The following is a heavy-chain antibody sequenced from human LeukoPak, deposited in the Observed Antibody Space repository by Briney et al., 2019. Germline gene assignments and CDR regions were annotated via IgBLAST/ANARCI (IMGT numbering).Heavy chain of an antibody. CDR1: GFTFSSYG. D-gene: IGHD3-16*01. Sequence: PGGSLRLSCAASGFTFSSYGMHWVRQAPGKGLEWVAFIRYDGSNKYYADSVKGRFTISRDNAKNSLYLQMNSLRAEDTAMYYCARHIPRGNNYFDYWGQGTLVTVSS. CDR3: ARHIPRGNNYFDY. J-gene: IGHJ4*02. V-gene: IGHV3-30*02. CDR2: IRYDGSNK.